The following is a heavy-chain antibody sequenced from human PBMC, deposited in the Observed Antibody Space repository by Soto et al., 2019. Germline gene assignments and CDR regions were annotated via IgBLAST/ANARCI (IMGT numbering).Heavy chain of an antibody. V-gene: IGHV4-34*01. D-gene: IGHD6-13*01. Sequence: SETLSLTCAVYGGSFSGYYWSWIRQPPGKGLEWIGEINHSGSTNYNPSLKSRVTISVDTSKNQFSLKLSSVTAADTAVYYCARGWGSSWYFPFDYSGQGTLVTAPQ. CDR3: ARGWGSSWYFPFDY. CDR1: GGSFSGYY. J-gene: IGHJ4*02. CDR2: INHSGST.